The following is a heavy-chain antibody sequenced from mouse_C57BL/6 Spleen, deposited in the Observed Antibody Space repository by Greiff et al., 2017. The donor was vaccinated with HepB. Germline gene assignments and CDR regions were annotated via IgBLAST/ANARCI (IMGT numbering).Heavy chain of an antibody. CDR3: ARNSYFDY. J-gene: IGHJ2*01. CDR2: IDPSDSYT. Sequence: QVQLQQPGAELVKPGASVKLSCKASGYTFTSYWMQWVKQRPGQGLEWIGEIDPSDSYTNYNQKFKGKATLTVDTSSSTAYMQLSSLTSEDSAVYYCARNSYFDYWGQGTTLTVSS. V-gene: IGHV1-50*01. CDR1: GYTFTSYW.